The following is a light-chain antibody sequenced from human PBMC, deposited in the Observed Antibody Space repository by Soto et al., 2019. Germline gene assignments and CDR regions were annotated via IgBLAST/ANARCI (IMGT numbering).Light chain of an antibody. CDR1: QSVSSY. CDR2: DAS. Sequence: EIVLTQSPATLSLSPGERATLSCRASQSVSSYLAWYQQKPGQAPRLLIYDASNRATGIPARFSGSGSGTDFTLTNSSLEPEDFAVYYCQQRSNWPRTFGQGTKLDIK. CDR3: QQRSNWPRT. J-gene: IGKJ1*01. V-gene: IGKV3-11*01.